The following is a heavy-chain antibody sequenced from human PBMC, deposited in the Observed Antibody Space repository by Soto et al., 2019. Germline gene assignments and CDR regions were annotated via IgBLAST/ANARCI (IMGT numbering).Heavy chain of an antibody. CDR1: GASFSGYY. D-gene: IGHD6-25*01. V-gene: IGHV4-34*02. CDR3: ARRFSGSGRYFDY. Sequence: QVQLQQWGAGLLKPSETLSLSCAVYGASFSGYYWNWIRQPPGKGLEWIGEINQSGSTTYSPSLNTRVTISVDPSKQQFSLRLSSVTAADTAVYYCARRFSGSGRYFDYWGQGTLVTVSS. CDR2: INQSGST. J-gene: IGHJ4*02.